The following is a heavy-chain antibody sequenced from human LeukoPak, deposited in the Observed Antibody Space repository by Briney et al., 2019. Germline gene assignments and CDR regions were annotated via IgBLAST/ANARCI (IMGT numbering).Heavy chain of an antibody. CDR1: LGSNSSSTYS. Sequence: SHTLSLTRPVSLGSNSSSTYSWGRNRHPPGTRLKWIRSISSSGRTCYNPSLTSRATLSVETSTNQFSLRLTSVPAADTALYYCAGERGDILWPFDYWGQGTLVNVSS. CDR3: AGERGDILWPFDY. V-gene: IGHV4-39*01. CDR2: ISSSGRT. J-gene: IGHJ4*02. D-gene: IGHD2-21*01.